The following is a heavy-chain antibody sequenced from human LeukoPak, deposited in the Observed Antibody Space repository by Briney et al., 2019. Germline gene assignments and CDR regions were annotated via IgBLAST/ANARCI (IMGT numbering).Heavy chain of an antibody. CDR1: GGSLSSYY. CDR2: IYYSGST. V-gene: IGHV4-59*01. Sequence: SEPLSLICTVSGGSLSSYYGSWLRRPPGEGLEGIGYIYYSGSTNYNPSLKSRVTISVDTSKNQFSLKVSSVTAADTAVYYCARRTGYYDGFDYWGQGTLVTVSS. D-gene: IGHD3/OR15-3a*01. J-gene: IGHJ4*02. CDR3: ARRTGYYDGFDY.